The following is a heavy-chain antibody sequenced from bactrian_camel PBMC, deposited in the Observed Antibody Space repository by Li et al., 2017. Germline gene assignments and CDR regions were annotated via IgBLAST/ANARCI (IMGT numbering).Heavy chain of an antibody. CDR1: GLTFSSYA. CDR3: AASPVEGDLHPAPYNV. V-gene: IGHV3S31*01. Sequence: DVQLVESGGGLVQPGGSLRLSCAASGLTFSSYAMSWVRQAPGKGLKWVSAINSRGGSAYYADSVKGRFTISRDSAKNTLYLQLNSLKTEDTAMYYCAASPVEGDLHPAPYNVWGKGTQVTVS. J-gene: IGHJ4*01. CDR2: INSRGGSA. D-gene: IGHD1*01.